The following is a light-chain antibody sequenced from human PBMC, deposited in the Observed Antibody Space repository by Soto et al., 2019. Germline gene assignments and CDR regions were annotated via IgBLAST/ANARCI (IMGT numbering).Light chain of an antibody. CDR2: DVI. V-gene: IGLV2-11*01. Sequence: QSVPTQPRSVSGSPGQSVTISCTGTSHDVGGYDYVSWYQQSPGKAPKLIIYDVIERPSGVPDRFSGSKSGNTASLTISGVQAEDEGDYYCCSYAGTYTFVVFGGGTQLTVL. CDR1: SHDVGGYDY. J-gene: IGLJ2*01. CDR3: CSYAGTYTFVV.